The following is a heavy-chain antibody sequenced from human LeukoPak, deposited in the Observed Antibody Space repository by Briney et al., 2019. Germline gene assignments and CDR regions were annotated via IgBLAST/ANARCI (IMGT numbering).Heavy chain of an antibody. CDR1: GGSFSGHS. J-gene: IGHJ5*02. CDR3: ARGGYYGSGNDFRFDP. V-gene: IGHV4-34*01. Sequence: PSETLSLTCAVYGGSFSGHSWSWIRQPPGKGLEWIGEVIHGGSTNYNPSLKSRVTISVETSKNQFSLKLKSVTAADTAVYYCARGGYYGSGNDFRFDPWGQGTLVTVSS. CDR2: VIHGGST. D-gene: IGHD3-10*01.